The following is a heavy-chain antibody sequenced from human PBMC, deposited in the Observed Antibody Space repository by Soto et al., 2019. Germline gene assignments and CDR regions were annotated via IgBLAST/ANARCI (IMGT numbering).Heavy chain of an antibody. J-gene: IGHJ6*02. V-gene: IGHV3-30*18. CDR1: GFTFSSYG. Sequence: QVQLVESGGGVVQPGRSLRLSCEASGFTFSSYGMHWVRQAPGKGLEWVAVISYDGSNKYYADSVKGRFTISRDNSKNTLYLQMNSLRAEDTAVYYCAKEPSTPPPKRSYYYYGMDVWGQGTTVTVSS. D-gene: IGHD1-1*01. CDR3: AKEPSTPPPKRSYYYYGMDV. CDR2: ISYDGSNK.